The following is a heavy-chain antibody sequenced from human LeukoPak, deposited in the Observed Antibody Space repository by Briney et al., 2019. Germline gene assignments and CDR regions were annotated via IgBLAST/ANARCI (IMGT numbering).Heavy chain of an antibody. V-gene: IGHV3-53*01. J-gene: IGHJ4*02. CDR1: GFTVSGNY. CDR3: ARGDPYGDYVDY. CDR2: IYSDLRDTT. D-gene: IGHD4-17*01. Sequence: GESLRLSCAAAGFTVSGNYMTWVRQAPGKGLEWVAVIYSDLRDTTYYADSMKGRFTVSRDNSKNTLYLQMNSLRVEDTAVYYCARGDPYGDYVDYWGQGTLVSVSS.